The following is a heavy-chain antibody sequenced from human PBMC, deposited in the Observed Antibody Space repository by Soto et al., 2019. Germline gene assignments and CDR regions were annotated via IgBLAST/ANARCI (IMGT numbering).Heavy chain of an antibody. D-gene: IGHD2-2*02. CDR1: GGSISSYY. Sequence: SETLSLTCTVSGGSISSYYWSWIRQPPGKGLEWIGYIYYSGNTNYNPSLKSRVTISVDTSKNQFSLKLSSVTAADTAVYYCARQMGYCSSTSCYTNWFDPWGQGTLVTVSS. J-gene: IGHJ5*02. CDR2: IYYSGNT. CDR3: ARQMGYCSSTSCYTNWFDP. V-gene: IGHV4-59*08.